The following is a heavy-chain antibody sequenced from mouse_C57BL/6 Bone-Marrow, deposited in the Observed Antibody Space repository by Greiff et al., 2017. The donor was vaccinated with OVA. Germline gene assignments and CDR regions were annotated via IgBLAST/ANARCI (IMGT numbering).Heavy chain of an antibody. V-gene: IGHV1-18*01. CDR2: INPNNGGT. CDR3: ARGWDGYDSWFAY. Sequence: EVQLQQSGPELVKPGASVKIPCKASGYTFTDYNMDWVKQSHGKSLEWIGAINPNNGGTIYNQKFKGKATLTVDKSSSTAYMELRSLTSEDTAVYYCARGWDGYDSWFAYWGQGTLVTVSA. J-gene: IGHJ3*01. D-gene: IGHD2-2*01. CDR1: GYTFTDYN.